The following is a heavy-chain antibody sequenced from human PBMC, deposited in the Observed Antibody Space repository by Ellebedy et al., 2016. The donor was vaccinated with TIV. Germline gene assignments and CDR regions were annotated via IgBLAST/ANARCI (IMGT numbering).Heavy chain of an antibody. Sequence: AASVKVSCKASGGTFSPYATSWMRQAPGQGLEWMGKFDRAVQAPHYAQSFQDRLTITADKYTDTVYMELSSLTSEDTATYYCARAEGDNIVSVSYFKSWGQGTLIVVSS. CDR1: GGTFSPYA. D-gene: IGHD5/OR15-5a*01. V-gene: IGHV1-69*04. J-gene: IGHJ4*02. CDR3: ARAEGDNIVSVSYFKS. CDR2: FDRAVQAP.